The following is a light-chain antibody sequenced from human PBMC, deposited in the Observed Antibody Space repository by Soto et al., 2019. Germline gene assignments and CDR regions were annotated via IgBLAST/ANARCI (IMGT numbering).Light chain of an antibody. CDR1: HLVSSNF. V-gene: IGKV3-20*01. Sequence: IVLTQSPGPLSFSPGERATLSCRASHLVSSNFLAWYQLKPGQSPRLLIYAASNRATATPGRFSCSGSGTDFTLTISGLEPDDAAVEYCQHYGSSPWTFGHGTKVE. J-gene: IGKJ1*01. CDR3: QHYGSSPWT. CDR2: AAS.